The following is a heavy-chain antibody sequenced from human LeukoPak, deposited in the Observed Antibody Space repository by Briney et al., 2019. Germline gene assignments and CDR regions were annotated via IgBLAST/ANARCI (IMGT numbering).Heavy chain of an antibody. CDR1: GFTVSSNY. CDR3: AKSRIAAAGCFDY. D-gene: IGHD6-13*01. Sequence: GGSLRLSCAASGFTVSSNYMAWVRQAPEKGLEWLSIMFSGGNTYYADSVEGRFTISRDNSRNTLYLQMNSLRAEDTAVYSCAKSRIAAAGCFDYWGQGTLVTVSS. J-gene: IGHJ4*02. CDR2: MFSGGNT. V-gene: IGHV3-53*01.